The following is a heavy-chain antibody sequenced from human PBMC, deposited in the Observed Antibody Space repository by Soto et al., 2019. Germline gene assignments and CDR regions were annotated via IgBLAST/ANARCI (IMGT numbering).Heavy chain of an antibody. CDR2: IIPIFGTA. V-gene: IGHV1-69*13. Sequence: ASVKVSCKASGGTFSSYAISWVRQAPGQGLEWMGGIIPIFGTANYAQKFQGRVTITADESTSTAYMELSSLRSEDTAVYYCARGRPDSSGYYYDYWGQGTMVTVYS. J-gene: IGHJ4*02. CDR3: ARGRPDSSGYYYDY. D-gene: IGHD3-22*01. CDR1: GGTFSSYA.